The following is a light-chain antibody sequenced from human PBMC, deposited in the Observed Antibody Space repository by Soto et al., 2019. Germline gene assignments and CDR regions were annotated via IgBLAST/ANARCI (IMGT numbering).Light chain of an antibody. CDR2: AAS. Sequence: DIQMTQSPSFLSASVGGRVTITCRASQSVTNYLNWYQQKPAKAPKLLIFAASSLQSGVPSRFSGSGSGTDFTLTVTNLQPEDFATYFCQQSDSLPPTFGQGTKVDIK. CDR1: QSVTNY. V-gene: IGKV1-39*01. CDR3: QQSDSLPPT. J-gene: IGKJ1*01.